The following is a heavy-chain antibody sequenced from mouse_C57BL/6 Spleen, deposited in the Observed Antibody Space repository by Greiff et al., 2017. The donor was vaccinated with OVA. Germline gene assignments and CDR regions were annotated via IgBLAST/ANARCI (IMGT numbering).Heavy chain of an antibody. V-gene: IGHV1-9*01. D-gene: IGHD4-1*02. CDR2: ILPGSGST. Sequence: QVQLQQSGAELMKPGASVKLSCKATGYTFTGYWIEWVKQRPGHGLEWIGEILPGSGSTNYNAKFKGTATFTADTSSNTAYMPISSLTTEDSAIYYCTYQLGHYAMDYWGQGTSVTVSS. CDR1: GYTFTGYW. J-gene: IGHJ4*01. CDR3: TYQLGHYAMDY.